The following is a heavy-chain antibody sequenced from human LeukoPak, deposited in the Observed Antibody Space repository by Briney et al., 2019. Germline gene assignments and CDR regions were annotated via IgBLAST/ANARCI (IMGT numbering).Heavy chain of an antibody. CDR2: INPNSGGT. CDR3: ARDKGFTMVRGVIGY. Sequence: GASVTVSCKASGYTFTGYYMHWVRQAPGQGLEWMGRINPNSGGTNYAQKFQGRVTMTRDTSISTAYMELSRLRSDDTAVYYCARDKGFTMVRGVIGYWGQGTLVTVSS. V-gene: IGHV1-2*06. J-gene: IGHJ4*02. CDR1: GYTFTGYY. D-gene: IGHD3-10*01.